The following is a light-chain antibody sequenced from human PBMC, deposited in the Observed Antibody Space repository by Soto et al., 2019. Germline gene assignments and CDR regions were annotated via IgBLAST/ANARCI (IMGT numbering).Light chain of an antibody. J-gene: IGKJ1*01. V-gene: IGKV3-20*01. CDR3: QQYTNSRWT. Sequence: ETVLTQSPGTLSLSPGERVTLSCRASQTVASNYFAWYQQRPGQAPRLLRNGASPRATGVPDRFSGSGSGTDFTLTISRLEPEDFAVYYCQQYTNSRWTFGQGTKVDIK. CDR2: GAS. CDR1: QTVASNY.